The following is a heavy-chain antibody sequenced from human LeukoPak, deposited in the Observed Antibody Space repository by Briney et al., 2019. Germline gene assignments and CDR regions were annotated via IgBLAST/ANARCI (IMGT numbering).Heavy chain of an antibody. V-gene: IGHV4-28*05. CDR2: IYYSGSI. CDR3: ARSRVTTGTTFDL. J-gene: IGHJ2*01. D-gene: IGHD1-1*01. Sequence: SDTLSLTCAVSGYSISSSHWWGWIRQPPGKGLEWIGYIYYSGSIYYNPSLKSRVTMSVDTSKNQFPLKLSSVTAVDTAVYYCARSRVTTGTTFDLWGRGTLVTVSS. CDR1: GYSISSSHW.